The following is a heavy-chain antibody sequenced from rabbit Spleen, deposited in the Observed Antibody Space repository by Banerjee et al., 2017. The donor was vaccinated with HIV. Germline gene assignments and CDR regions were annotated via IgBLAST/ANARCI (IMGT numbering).Heavy chain of an antibody. Sequence: QEQLVESGGGLVQPGGSLTLSCKASGFSFSSSYDMCWVRQAPGKGLEWIACINAVTGRPVYATWVNGRFTISKASWTTVTLHMTSLTAADTATYFCARSADTYFYVGYRFNLWGPGTLVTVS. CDR3: ARSADTYFYVGYRFNL. V-gene: IGHV1S45*01. CDR1: GFSFSSSYD. CDR2: INAVTGRP. D-gene: IGHD4-2*01. J-gene: IGHJ4*01.